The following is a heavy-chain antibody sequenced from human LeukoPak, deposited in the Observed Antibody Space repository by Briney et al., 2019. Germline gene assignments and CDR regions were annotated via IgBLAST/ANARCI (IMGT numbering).Heavy chain of an antibody. CDR3: ARDYSNYIIDY. J-gene: IGHJ4*02. CDR2: VYYSGST. Sequence: SETQSLTCTVSGGSISTYYWSWIRQPPGKGLEWIGYVYYSGSTNYNPSLKSRVTISVDTSKNQFSLTLSSVTAADTAVYYCARDYSNYIIDYWGQGTLVTVSS. V-gene: IGHV4-59*01. CDR1: GGSISTYY. D-gene: IGHD4-11*01.